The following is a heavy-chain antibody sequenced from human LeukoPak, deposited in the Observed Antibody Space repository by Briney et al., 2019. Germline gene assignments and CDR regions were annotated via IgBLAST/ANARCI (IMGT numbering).Heavy chain of an antibody. CDR1: GFTFSSYG. CDR2: ISYDGSNK. J-gene: IGHJ4*02. D-gene: IGHD2-15*01. V-gene: IGHV3-30*18. Sequence: GRSLRLSCAASGFTFSSYGMHWVRQAPGKGLEWVAVISYDGSNKYYADSVKGRFTISRDNSKNTLYLQMNSLRAEDTAVYYCAKDHPSIVVVVAAPFDYWGQGTLVTVSS. CDR3: AKDHPSIVVVVAAPFDY.